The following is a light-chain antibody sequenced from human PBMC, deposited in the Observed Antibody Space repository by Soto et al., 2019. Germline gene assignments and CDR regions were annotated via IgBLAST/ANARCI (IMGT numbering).Light chain of an antibody. V-gene: IGKV1-5*03. CDR3: QQYHTFPVT. CDR1: QSISSW. Sequence: DIQMTQSPSTLSASVGDRVTIACRASQSISSWLAWYQQKPGKAPKLLIYKASTLESGVPSRFSGSVSGTEFTLTISSLQPDDFATYYCQQYHTFPVTFGQGTKLEI. J-gene: IGKJ2*01. CDR2: KAS.